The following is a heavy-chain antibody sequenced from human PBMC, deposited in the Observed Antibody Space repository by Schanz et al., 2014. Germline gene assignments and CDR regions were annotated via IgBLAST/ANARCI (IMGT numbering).Heavy chain of an antibody. CDR1: ELIFSPYT. Sequence: EVQLVESGGGLVKPGGSLRLSCEASELIFSPYTMNWFRQAPGKGLEWVSSITDIGTYTYYADSVKGRFTISRDNAKNSLYLQMNSLRAEDTAVYYCAKDQRPYSSSSGFDYWGQGTLVTVSS. CDR3: AKDQRPYSSSSGFDY. CDR2: ITDIGTYT. D-gene: IGHD6-6*01. J-gene: IGHJ4*02. V-gene: IGHV3-21*01.